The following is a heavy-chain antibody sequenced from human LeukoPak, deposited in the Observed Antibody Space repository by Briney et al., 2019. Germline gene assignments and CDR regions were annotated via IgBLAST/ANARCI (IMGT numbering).Heavy chain of an antibody. J-gene: IGHJ6*04. V-gene: IGHV3-48*03. CDR3: AALGADYDILTGYSRLGYYGMDV. CDR2: ISSSGSTI. CDR1: GVTFSSYE. D-gene: IGHD3-9*01. Sequence: SGGSLRLSCAASGVTFSSYEMNWVRQAPGKGLEWVSYISSSGSTIYYADSVKGRLTISRDNAKNSLYLQMNSLRAEDTAVYYCAALGADYDILTGYSRLGYYGMDVWGKGTTVTVSS.